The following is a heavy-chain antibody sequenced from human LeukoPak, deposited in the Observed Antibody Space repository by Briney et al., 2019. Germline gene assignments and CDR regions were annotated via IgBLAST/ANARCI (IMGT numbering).Heavy chain of an antibody. V-gene: IGHV3-13*01. D-gene: IGHD2-15*01. J-gene: IGHJ6*03. CDR3: ARDRGGGHMDV. Sequence: GGSLRLSCAASGFAFTTYDMHWVRQATGKGLEWVSAIGTTGDTYYPGSVKGRFTISRENAKNSLYLQMNSLRAGDTAVYYCARDRGGGHMDVWGKGTTVTISS. CDR2: IGTTGDT. CDR1: GFAFTTYD.